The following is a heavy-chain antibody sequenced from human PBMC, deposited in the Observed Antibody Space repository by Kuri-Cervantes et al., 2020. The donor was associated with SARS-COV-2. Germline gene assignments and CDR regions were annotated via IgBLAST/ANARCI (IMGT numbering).Heavy chain of an antibody. V-gene: IGHV4-4*07. Sequence: SETLSLTCTVSGASISNSYWNWIRHPAGKPLQWIGRISARGDTIYNPSLKSRASMSVVTSKNQFSLTLTSVTAADTAVYYCVGVLSDWFDPWGQGTLVTVSS. CDR3: VGVLSDWFDP. CDR1: GASISNSY. D-gene: IGHD2/OR15-2a*01. CDR2: ISARGDT. J-gene: IGHJ5*02.